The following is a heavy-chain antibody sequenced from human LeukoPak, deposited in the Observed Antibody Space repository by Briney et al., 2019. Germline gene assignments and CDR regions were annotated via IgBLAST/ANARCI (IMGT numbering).Heavy chain of an antibody. CDR1: GGSISSGSYY. CDR2: IYTSGST. D-gene: IGHD5-18*01. V-gene: IGHV4-61*02. J-gene: IGHJ6*02. CDR3: VRDALGYSYGRDYYYYGMDV. Sequence: SETLSLTCTVSGGSISSGSYYWSWIRQPAGKGLEWIGRIYTSGSTNYNPSLKSRVTISVDTSKNQFSLKLSSVTAADTAVYYCVRDALGYSYGRDYYYYGMDVWGQGTTVTVS.